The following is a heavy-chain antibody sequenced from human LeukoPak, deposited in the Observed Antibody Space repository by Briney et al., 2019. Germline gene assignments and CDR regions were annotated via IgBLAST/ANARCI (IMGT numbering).Heavy chain of an antibody. J-gene: IGHJ4*02. V-gene: IGHV3-23*01. CDR2: ISSSGGST. Sequence: PGGSLRLSCAASGFTFSSYAMSWVRQAPGKGLEWVSAISSSGGSTYYADSVKGRFTISRDNSKNTLYLQMNSLRAEDTAVYYCAKGEAYYDSSGYFDYWGQGEPCSVSS. D-gene: IGHD3-22*01. CDR1: GFTFSSYA. CDR3: AKGEAYYDSSGYFDY.